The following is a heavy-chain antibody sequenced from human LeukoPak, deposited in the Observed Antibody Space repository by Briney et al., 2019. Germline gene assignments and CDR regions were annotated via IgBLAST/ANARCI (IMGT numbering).Heavy chain of an antibody. V-gene: IGHV3-21*01. CDR3: ARASSMATTIFDY. J-gene: IGHJ4*02. Sequence: GGSLRLSCAASGFTFSSYSMYWVRQAPGKGLEWVSSISSSSSYIYYADSVKGRFTISRDNAKNSLYLQMNSLRAEDTAVYYCARASSMATTIFDYWGQGTLVTVSS. CDR2: ISSSSSYI. CDR1: GFTFSSYS. D-gene: IGHD1-1*01.